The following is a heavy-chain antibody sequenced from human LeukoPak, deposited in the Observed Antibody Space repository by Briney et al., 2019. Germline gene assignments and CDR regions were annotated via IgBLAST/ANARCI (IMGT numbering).Heavy chain of an antibody. CDR2: ISYDGSNK. D-gene: IGHD2-2*01. J-gene: IGHJ4*02. CDR3: AKGSIVVVPAAMDIDY. CDR1: GFTFSGYA. Sequence: GGSLRLSCAASGFTFSGYAMHWVRQAPGKGLEWVAVISYDGSNKYYADSVKGRFTISRDNSKNTLYLQMNSLRAEDTAVYYCAKGSIVVVPAAMDIDYWGQGTLVTVSS. V-gene: IGHV3-30-3*01.